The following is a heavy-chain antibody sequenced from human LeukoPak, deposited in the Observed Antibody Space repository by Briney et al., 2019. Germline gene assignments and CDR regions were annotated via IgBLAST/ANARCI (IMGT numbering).Heavy chain of an antibody. D-gene: IGHD2-2*01. J-gene: IGHJ4*02. V-gene: IGHV1-2*02. Sequence: ASVMVSCKASGYTFTGYYMHWVRQAPGQGLEWMGWINPNSGGTNYAQKSQGRVTMTRDTSISTAHMQLSRLRSDATAVYYCASDTHCSSTSCYPALRYWGQGTLVTVSS. CDR1: GYTFTGYY. CDR3: ASDTHCSSTSCYPALRY. CDR2: INPNSGGT.